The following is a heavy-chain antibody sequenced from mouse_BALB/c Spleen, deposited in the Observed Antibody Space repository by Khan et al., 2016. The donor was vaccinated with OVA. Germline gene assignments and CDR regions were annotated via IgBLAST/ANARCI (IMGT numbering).Heavy chain of an antibody. CDR3: ARRGLRWDFDY. V-gene: IGHV1-7*01. CDR1: GYTFINYW. D-gene: IGHD1-1*01. Sequence: VQLQESGAELAKPGASVKMSCKASGYTFINYWILWVKQRPGQGLEWIGYINPSTGYTEYNQNFKDKATLTADKSSSTAYMQLSSLTSEDSAVYDCARRGLRWDFDYGGQGTTLTVSS. J-gene: IGHJ2*01. CDR2: INPSTGYT.